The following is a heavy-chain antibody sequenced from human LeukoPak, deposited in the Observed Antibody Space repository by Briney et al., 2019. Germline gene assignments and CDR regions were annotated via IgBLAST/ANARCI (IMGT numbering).Heavy chain of an antibody. CDR3: AKDIGIVGATLDY. CDR1: GFTFSSYG. D-gene: IGHD1-26*01. V-gene: IGHV3-30*18. CDR2: ISYDGSNK. Sequence: GGSLRLSCAASGFTFSSYGMHWVRQAPGKGLEWVAVISYDGSNKYYADSVKGRFTISRDNSKNTLYLQMNSLRAEDTAVYYCAKDIGIVGATLDYWGQGTLVTVSS. J-gene: IGHJ4*02.